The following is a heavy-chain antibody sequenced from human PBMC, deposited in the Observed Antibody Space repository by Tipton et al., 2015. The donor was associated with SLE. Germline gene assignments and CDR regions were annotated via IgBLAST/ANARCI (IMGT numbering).Heavy chain of an antibody. D-gene: IGHD2-2*01. CDR2: ISTSGST. V-gene: IGHV4-4*08. CDR1: GGSINVYY. CDR3: AGGGVGTMGGYAFEI. J-gene: IGHJ3*02. Sequence: TLSLTCTVSGGSINVYYWSWVRQPPGRGLEWIGYISTSGSTFYNPSLKSRVTISIDTSKNQFSLRLNSVTAADTALYYCAGGGVGTMGGYAFEIWGQGTMVTVSS.